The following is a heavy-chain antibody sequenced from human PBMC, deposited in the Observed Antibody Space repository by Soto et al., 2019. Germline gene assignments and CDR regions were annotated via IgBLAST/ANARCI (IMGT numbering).Heavy chain of an antibody. D-gene: IGHD2-15*01. CDR2: IWDEGTNK. CDR1: DFAFRNYG. V-gene: IGHV3-33*01. Sequence: QVQLVESGGGVVQPGGSLRLSCVASDFAFRNYGMHWVRQAPGKGLEWVALIWDEGTNKYYGDSVKGRFTVSRDNSKKTLYLQMNRLRADDTGVYYCVRGGSCRGGSCYPNLDFYGDDEGFDYWGQGTLGTVSS. CDR3: VRGGSCRGGSCYPNLDFYGDDEGFDY. J-gene: IGHJ4*02.